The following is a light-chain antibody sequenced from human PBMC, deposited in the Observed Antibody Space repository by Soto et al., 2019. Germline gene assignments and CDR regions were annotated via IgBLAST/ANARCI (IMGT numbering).Light chain of an antibody. CDR3: QQYGKLPRT. CDR2: GAS. V-gene: IGKV3-20*01. J-gene: IGKJ1*01. CDR1: QSVSSN. Sequence: EIMLTQSPGTLSFAPGERATVSCSASQSVSSNLAWYQQKPGQAPRLLIFGASRRATGIPDRFSGSGSGTNFTLTISRLEPEDFAVYYCQQYGKLPRTFGQGTKVDI.